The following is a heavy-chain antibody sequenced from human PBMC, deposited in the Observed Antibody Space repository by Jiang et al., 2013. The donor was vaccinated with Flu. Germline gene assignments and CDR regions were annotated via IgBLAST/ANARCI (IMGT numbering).Heavy chain of an antibody. D-gene: IGHD3-10*01. CDR2: TYYRSKWYT. CDR3: VRGLLRYGMDV. J-gene: IGHJ6*02. Sequence: QTLSLTCAISGDSVSTNTGAWNWIRQSPSRGLEWLGRTYYRSKWYTDYAVSVKSRIHINPDTSKNQLSLQLNSVTPEDTAVYYCVRGLLRYGMDVWGPGTTVTVSS. CDR1: GDSVSTNTGA. V-gene: IGHV6-1*01.